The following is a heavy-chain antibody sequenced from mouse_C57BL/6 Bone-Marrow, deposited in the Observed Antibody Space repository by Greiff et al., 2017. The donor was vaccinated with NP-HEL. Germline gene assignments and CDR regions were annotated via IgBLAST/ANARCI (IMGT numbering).Heavy chain of an antibody. CDR2: SRNKANDYTT. J-gene: IGHJ4*01. D-gene: IGHD1-1*01. Sequence: EVKLMESGGGLVQSGRSLRLSCATSGFTFSDFYMEWVRQAPGKGLAWIAASRNKANDYTTEYSASVKGRFIVSRDTSQSILYLQMNALRAEDTAIYYCARDAMSSHYYGSSYDAMDYWGQGTSVTVSS. CDR1: GFTFSDFY. V-gene: IGHV7-1*01. CDR3: ARDAMSSHYYGSSYDAMDY.